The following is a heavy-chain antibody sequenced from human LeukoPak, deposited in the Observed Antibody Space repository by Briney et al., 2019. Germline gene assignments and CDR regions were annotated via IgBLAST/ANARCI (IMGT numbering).Heavy chain of an antibody. CDR3: TRDPDSSGYDYYFDY. Sequence: GGSLRLSCAASGFTFSSYWMSWVRQAPGKGLEWVANIKQDGSEKDYVDSVKGRLTISRDNAKNSLYLQMNSLRAEDTAIYYCTRDPDSSGYDYYFDYWGQGTLVTVSS. CDR1: GFTFSSYW. CDR2: IKQDGSEK. D-gene: IGHD3-22*01. J-gene: IGHJ4*02. V-gene: IGHV3-7*03.